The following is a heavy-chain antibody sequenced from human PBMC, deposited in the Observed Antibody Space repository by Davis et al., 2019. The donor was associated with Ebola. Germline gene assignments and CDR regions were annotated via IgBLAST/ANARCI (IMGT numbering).Heavy chain of an antibody. V-gene: IGHV4-59*01. CDR3: VRGSDAYKTGY. CDR1: GGSISSYY. J-gene: IGHJ4*02. D-gene: IGHD5-24*01. CDR2: IYYSGST. Sequence: SETLSLTCTVSGGSISSYYWSWIRQPPGKGLEWIGYIYYSGSTNYNPSLKSRVTISVDTSKNQFSLKLSSVTAADTAFYYCVRGSDAYKTGYWGQGTLVTVSS.